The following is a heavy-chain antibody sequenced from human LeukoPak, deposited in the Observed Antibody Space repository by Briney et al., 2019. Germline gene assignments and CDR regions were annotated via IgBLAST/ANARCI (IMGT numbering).Heavy chain of an antibody. CDR2: ICTSGST. CDR1: GGSISSSSYY. Sequence: SETLSLTCTVSGGSISSSSYYWGWIRQPAGKGLEWIGRICTSGSTNYNPSLKSRVTMSVDTSKNQFSLKLSSVTAADTAVYYCARGWERNRAYYYYYMDVWGKGTTVTISS. V-gene: IGHV4-61*02. J-gene: IGHJ6*03. D-gene: IGHD1-1*01. CDR3: ARGWERNRAYYYYYMDV.